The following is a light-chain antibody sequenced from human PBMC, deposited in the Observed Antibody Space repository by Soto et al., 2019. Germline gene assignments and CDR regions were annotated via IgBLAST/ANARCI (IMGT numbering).Light chain of an antibody. CDR2: GAS. Sequence: EIVLTQSPGTLSLSPGERATLSCRASQSISSSYLAWYQQKPGQAPRLLVSGASSRATGIPDRFSGSGSGPDFTLTISRLEPEDLAVYFCQQYGSSPGTFGQGTKVEIK. V-gene: IGKV3-20*01. CDR3: QQYGSSPGT. CDR1: QSISSSY. J-gene: IGKJ1*01.